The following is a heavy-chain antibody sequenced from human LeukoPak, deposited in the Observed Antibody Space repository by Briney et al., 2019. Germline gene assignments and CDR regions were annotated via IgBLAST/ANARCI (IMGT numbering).Heavy chain of an antibody. D-gene: IGHD6-13*01. V-gene: IGHV6-1*01. CDR1: GDSVSNNSAA. J-gene: IGHJ4*02. CDR3: VRQFTSSWFDY. CDR2: TYYRSKWYN. Sequence: SQTLSLTCAISGDSVSNNSAAWNWIRQSPSIGPESLGRTYYRSKWYNDYALSVKSRITINPDTSKNQFSLQLNSVTPEDTAVYYCVRQFTSSWFDYWGQGTLVTVSS.